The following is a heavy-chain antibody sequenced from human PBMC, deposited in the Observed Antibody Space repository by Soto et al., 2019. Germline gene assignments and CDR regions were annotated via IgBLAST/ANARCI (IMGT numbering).Heavy chain of an antibody. V-gene: IGHV1-2*02. Sequence: QVQLVQSGAEVKKPGASVKVSCKASGYTFTGYYMHWVRQAPGQGLEWMGWINPNSGGTNYAQKFQRRVTTTRDTSISTDYMELSRLRSDDTAVYYCARSDYGDYGWYFDLWGRGTLVTVSS. CDR3: ARSDYGDYGWYFDL. J-gene: IGHJ2*01. CDR1: GYTFTGYY. CDR2: INPNSGGT. D-gene: IGHD4-17*01.